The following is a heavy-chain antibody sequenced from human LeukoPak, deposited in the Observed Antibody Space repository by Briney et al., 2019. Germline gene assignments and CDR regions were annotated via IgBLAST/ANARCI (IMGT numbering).Heavy chain of an antibody. V-gene: IGHV4-34*01. CDR2: INHSGST. CDR3: ARGKYYYGSGSYPNPLYYFDY. CDR1: GGSFSGYY. J-gene: IGHJ4*02. D-gene: IGHD3-10*01. Sequence: SETLSLTCAVYGGSFSGYYWSWIRQPPGKGLEWIGEINHSGSTNYNPSLKSRVTISVDTSKNQFSLKLSSVTAADTAVYYCARGKYYYGSGSYPNPLYYFDYWGQGTLVTVSS.